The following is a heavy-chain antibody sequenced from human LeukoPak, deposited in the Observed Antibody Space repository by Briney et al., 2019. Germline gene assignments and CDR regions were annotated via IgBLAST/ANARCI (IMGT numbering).Heavy chain of an antibody. CDR1: GGSFSGYY. Sequence: SETLSLSCAVYGGSFSGYYWSWIRQPSGKGLEWIGEINHSGSTNYNPSLKSRVTISVDTSKNQFSLKLSSVTAADTAVYYCARGGIVVVPAAIRGRFDYWGQGTLVTVSS. CDR2: INHSGST. CDR3: ARGGIVVVPAAIRGRFDY. D-gene: IGHD2-2*02. J-gene: IGHJ4*02. V-gene: IGHV4-34*01.